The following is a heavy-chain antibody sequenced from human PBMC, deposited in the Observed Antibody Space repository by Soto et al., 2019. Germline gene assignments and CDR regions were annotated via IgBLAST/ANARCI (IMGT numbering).Heavy chain of an antibody. V-gene: IGHV3-30*18. D-gene: IGHD6-19*01. CDR1: GFTFSSYA. CDR3: AKDGEQWLVYHWYFDL. J-gene: IGHJ2*01. Sequence: QVQLVESGGGVVQPGRSLRLSCAASGFTFSSYAMHWVRQAPGKGLESVAVISSDGSNQYYADSVKGRFTISRDISKNTLYLQMNSLRAEDTAVYYCAKDGEQWLVYHWYFDLWGRGTLVTVSS. CDR2: ISSDGSNQ.